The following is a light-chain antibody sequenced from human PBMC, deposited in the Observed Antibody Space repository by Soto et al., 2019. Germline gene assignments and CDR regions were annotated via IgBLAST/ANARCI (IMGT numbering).Light chain of an antibody. CDR2: GAS. CDR3: QHYGSAAYT. CDR1: QSVSSNY. V-gene: IGKV3-20*01. Sequence: EIVLTQSPGTLSLSPGERATLSCRASQSVSSNYLAWYQQKLGQAPRLLIYGASSRATGIPDRLSGSGSGTDFTLTISRLEPEDVAVYYCQHYGSAAYTFGQGTKLEIK. J-gene: IGKJ2*01.